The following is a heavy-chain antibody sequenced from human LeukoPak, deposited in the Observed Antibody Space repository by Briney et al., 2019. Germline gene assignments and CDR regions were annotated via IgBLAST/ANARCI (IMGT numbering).Heavy chain of an antibody. CDR2: VNFHGTS. CDR3: ARVVSQAAPDWYMDV. V-gene: IGHV4-38-2*01. CDR1: GYAIGSSHY. D-gene: IGHD2-21*01. J-gene: IGHJ2*01. Sequence: PLETLSLTCDVSGYAIGSSHYWGWIRQPPGRGLQWIGHVNFHGTSAYNASLRGRVTISIEASKNRFSLRLTSVTGADAAIYYCARVVSQAAPDWYMDVWGGGTVVIVSS.